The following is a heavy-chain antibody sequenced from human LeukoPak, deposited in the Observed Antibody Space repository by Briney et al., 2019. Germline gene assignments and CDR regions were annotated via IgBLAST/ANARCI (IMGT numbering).Heavy chain of an antibody. CDR1: GGSFSGYY. D-gene: IGHD3-3*01. Sequence: SETLSLTCAVYGGSFSGYYWSWIRQPPGKGLEWIGEINHSGSTNYNPSLKSRVTISVDTSKNQFSLKLSSVTAADTAVYYCARRLSGSWFDPWGQGTLVTVSS. CDR3: ARRLSGSWFDP. J-gene: IGHJ5*02. CDR2: INHSGST. V-gene: IGHV4-34*01.